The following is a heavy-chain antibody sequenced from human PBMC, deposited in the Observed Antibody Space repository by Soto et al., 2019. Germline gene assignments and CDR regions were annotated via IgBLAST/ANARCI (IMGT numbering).Heavy chain of an antibody. CDR2: IRSKANSYAT. CDR1: GFTFSGSA. V-gene: IGHV3-73*01. Sequence: GGSLRLSCAASGFTFSGSAMHWVRQASGKGLEWVGRIRSKANSYATAYAASVKGRFTISRDDSKNTAYLQMNSLKTEDTAVYYCTRHRTPGYCSSTICHYYYYGMDVWGQGTTVTVSS. J-gene: IGHJ6*02. D-gene: IGHD2-2*01. CDR3: TRHRTPGYCSSTICHYYYYGMDV.